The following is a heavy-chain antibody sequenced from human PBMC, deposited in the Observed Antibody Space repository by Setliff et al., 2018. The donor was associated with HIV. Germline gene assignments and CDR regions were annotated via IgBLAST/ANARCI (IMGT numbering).Heavy chain of an antibody. Sequence: SETLSLTCSVSGASIRGHYWSWIRQSPGKGLEWIGNIYYSGNTNYNPSFKSRVTISVDTSKNQLSLGVNSVTAADTAVYYCARSLVPSGYYYGRHAFDIWGQGTKVTVSS. CDR1: GASIRGHY. D-gene: IGHD3-22*01. V-gene: IGHV4-59*08. J-gene: IGHJ3*02. CDR2: IYYSGNT. CDR3: ARSLVPSGYYYGRHAFDI.